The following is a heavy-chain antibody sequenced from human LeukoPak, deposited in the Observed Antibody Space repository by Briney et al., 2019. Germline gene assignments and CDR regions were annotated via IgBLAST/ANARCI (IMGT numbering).Heavy chain of an antibody. J-gene: IGHJ4*02. D-gene: IGHD4-17*01. CDR1: GYTFTGYY. Sequence: ASVKVSCKASGYTFTGYYMHWVRQAPGQGLEWMGRINPNSGGTNYAQKFQGRVTMTRDTSISTAYMELSRLRSDDTAVYYCAASSYGDYWLYHFDYWGQGTLVTVSS. V-gene: IGHV1-2*06. CDR3: AASSYGDYWLYHFDY. CDR2: INPNSGGT.